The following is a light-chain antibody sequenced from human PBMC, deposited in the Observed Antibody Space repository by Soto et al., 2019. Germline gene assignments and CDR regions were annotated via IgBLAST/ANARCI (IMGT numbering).Light chain of an antibody. V-gene: IGKV3-20*01. CDR3: LQYEAAPWT. CDR1: QSVSSSY. CDR2: TRS. J-gene: IGKJ1*01. Sequence: PGERVTLSGRASQSVSSSYLAWYQQRLGQAPRLLVYTRSYRASGIADRFSGDGYGTDFTLTISRLEPEDFAVYYCLQYEAAPWTFGQGTKVDIK.